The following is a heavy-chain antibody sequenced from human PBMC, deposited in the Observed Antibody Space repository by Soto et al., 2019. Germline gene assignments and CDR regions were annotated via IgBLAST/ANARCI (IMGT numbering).Heavy chain of an antibody. CDR2: ISWDGGST. CDR3: AKAYYPAEQPMDY. V-gene: IGHV3-43*01. CDR1: GFTFDDYT. J-gene: IGHJ4*02. Sequence: GGSLRLSCAASGFTFDDYTMHWVRQAPGKGLEWVSLISWDGGSTYYADSVKGRFTISRDNSKNSLYLQMNSLRTEDTALYYCAKAYYPAEQPMDYVCQGTLVTVFS. D-gene: IGHD1-26*01.